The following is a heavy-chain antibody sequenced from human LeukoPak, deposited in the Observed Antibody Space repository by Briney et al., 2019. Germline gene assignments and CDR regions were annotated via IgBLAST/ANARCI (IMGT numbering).Heavy chain of an antibody. V-gene: IGHV4-38-2*01. CDR3: ARTDYYDSSGGLPGYFDY. Sequence: SETLSLTCAVSGYSISSGYYRGWIRQPPGKGLEWIGSIYHSGSTYYNPSLKSRVTISVDTSKNQFSLKLSAVTAADTAVYYCARTDYYDSSGGLPGYFDYWGQGTLVTVSS. CDR2: IYHSGST. D-gene: IGHD3-22*01. CDR1: GYSISSGYY. J-gene: IGHJ4*02.